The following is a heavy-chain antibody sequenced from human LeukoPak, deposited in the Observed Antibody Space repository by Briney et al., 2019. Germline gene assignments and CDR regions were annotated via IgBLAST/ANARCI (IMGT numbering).Heavy chain of an antibody. V-gene: IGHV3-53*01. D-gene: IGHD2-15*01. CDR1: DITVSSNY. Sequence: GGSLRLSCAASDITVSSNYMSWVRQAPGKGLEWVSIIYAGGTTYYADSVKGRFTISRDNSKNTLYLQMNSLRAEDTAVYYCARHVLGYCSGGSCYFDYWGQGTLVTVSS. J-gene: IGHJ4*02. CDR3: ARHVLGYCSGGSCYFDY. CDR2: IYAGGTT.